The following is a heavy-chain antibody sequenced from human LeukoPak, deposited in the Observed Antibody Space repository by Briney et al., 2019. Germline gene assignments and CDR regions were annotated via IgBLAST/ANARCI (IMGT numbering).Heavy chain of an antibody. D-gene: IGHD5-12*01. CDR1: GGSISSYY. Sequence: PSETLSLTCTVSGGSISSYYWSWIRQPPGKGLEWIGEINHSGSTNYNPSLKSRVTISIDTSKNQFSLNLSSVTAADTAVYYCARDPRRSGYSGYEWGQGTMVTVSS. V-gene: IGHV4-34*09. CDR2: INHSGST. CDR3: ARDPRRSGYSGYE. J-gene: IGHJ3*01.